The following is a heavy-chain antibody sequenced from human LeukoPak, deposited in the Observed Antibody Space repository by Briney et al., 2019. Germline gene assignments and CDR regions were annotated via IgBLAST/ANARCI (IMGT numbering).Heavy chain of an antibody. D-gene: IGHD6-19*01. CDR3: ASASGLNDAFDI. CDR2: IYYSVST. CDR1: GASISSTNNF. J-gene: IGHJ3*02. Sequence: SETLSLTCTVSGASISSTNNFWGWIRQTPGKGLEWIATIYYSVSTYYNPSLKSRLSISVDTSKNQFSLKVKSVTAADTAVYYCASASGLNDAFDIWGQGTMVIVSS. V-gene: IGHV4-39*07.